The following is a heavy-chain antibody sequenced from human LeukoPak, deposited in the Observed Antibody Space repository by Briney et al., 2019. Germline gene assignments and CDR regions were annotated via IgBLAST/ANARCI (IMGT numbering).Heavy chain of an antibody. CDR1: GFPFRNYA. D-gene: IGHD1-20*01. V-gene: IGHV3-30-3*01. J-gene: IGHJ4*02. CDR3: ARDVTGTGYFDY. Sequence: PGGSLRLSCAASGFPFRNYAMHWVRQAPGKGLEWVTVISYHGDKKYYADSAQGRFTVPRDNFKNTVYLQMDSLRPEDTAVYHCARDVTGTGYFDYWGQGTLVTVSS. CDR2: ISYHGDKK.